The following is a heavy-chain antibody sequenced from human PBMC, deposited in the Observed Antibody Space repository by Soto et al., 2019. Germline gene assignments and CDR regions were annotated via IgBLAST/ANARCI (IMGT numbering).Heavy chain of an antibody. CDR2: IYYSGST. V-gene: IGHV4-39*01. J-gene: IGHJ5*02. CDR3: ARTLGYCSSTSCSWFDP. CDR1: GGSISSSSYY. Sequence: QLQLQESGPGLVKPSETLSLTCTVSGGSISSSSYYWGWIRQPPGKGLEWIGSIYYSGSTYYNPSLKSRVTISVDTSKNQFSLKLSSVTAADTAVYYCARTLGYCSSTSCSWFDPWGQGTLVTVS. D-gene: IGHD2-2*01.